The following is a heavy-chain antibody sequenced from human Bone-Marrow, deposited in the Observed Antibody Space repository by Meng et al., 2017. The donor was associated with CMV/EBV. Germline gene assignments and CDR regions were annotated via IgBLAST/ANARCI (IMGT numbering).Heavy chain of an antibody. D-gene: IGHD1-26*01. J-gene: IGHJ6*02. V-gene: IGHV1-18*01. CDR2: ISAYNGNT. Sequence: ASVKVSCKASGYTFTSYGISWVRQAPGQGLEWMGWISAYNGNTNYAQKLQGRVTMTTDTSTSTAYMELRSLRSDDTAVYYCARDPSPGSYYYGMDVWGQGTTVTVSS. CDR1: GYTFTSYG. CDR3: ARDPSPGSYYYGMDV.